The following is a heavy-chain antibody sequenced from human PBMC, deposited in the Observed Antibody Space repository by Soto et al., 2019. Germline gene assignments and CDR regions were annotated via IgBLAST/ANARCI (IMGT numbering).Heavy chain of an antibody. CDR2: IIPILGIA. CDR1: GGTFTSST. V-gene: IGHV1-69*02. Sequence: SVKVSCKASGGTFTSSTISWVRQAPGQGLEWMGRIIPILGIANYAQKFQGRVTITADKSTSTAYMELSSLRSEDTAVYYCATDYGEGYFDYWGQGTLVTVSS. CDR3: ATDYGEGYFDY. D-gene: IGHD4-17*01. J-gene: IGHJ4*02.